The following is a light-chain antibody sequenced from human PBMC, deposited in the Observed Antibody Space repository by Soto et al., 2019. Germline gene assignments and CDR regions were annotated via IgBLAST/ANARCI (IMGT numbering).Light chain of an antibody. CDR3: QQYYSFPPT. CDR1: QDVGDS. Sequence: DIQMTQSPSTLSASVGDRFTITCRASQDVGDSLAWYQQKSGKAPKVVIYAASTLQSGVPSRFSGSGSGTDFTLTISCLQSEDFATYYCQQYYSFPPTFGQGTKVDIK. J-gene: IGKJ1*01. CDR2: AAS. V-gene: IGKV1-5*01.